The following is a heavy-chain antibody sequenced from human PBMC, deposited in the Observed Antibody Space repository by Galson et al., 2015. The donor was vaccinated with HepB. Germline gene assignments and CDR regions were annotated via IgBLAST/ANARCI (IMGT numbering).Heavy chain of an antibody. CDR2: ISWNSGSI. V-gene: IGHV3-9*01. J-gene: IGHJ4*02. CDR1: GFTFDDYA. Sequence: SLRLSCAASGFTFDDYAMHWVRQAPGKGLEWVSGISWNSGSIGYADSVKGRFAISRDNAKNSLYLQMNSLRAEDTVLYYCAKDNGDYEFYFDYWGQGTLVTVSS. D-gene: IGHD4-17*01. CDR3: AKDNGDYEFYFDY.